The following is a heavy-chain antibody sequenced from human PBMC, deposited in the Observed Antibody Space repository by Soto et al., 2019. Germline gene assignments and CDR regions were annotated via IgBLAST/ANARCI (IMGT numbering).Heavy chain of an antibody. CDR2: ISGSCGST. D-gene: IGHD3-22*01. V-gene: IGHV3-23*01. J-gene: IGHJ4*02. CDR3: AKGPPDDRSGWHYFVEY. Sequence: LRLSCVVSGLTFSSYAMSWVRQAPGKGLEWVSGISGSCGSTYYADSVKGRFTISRDNSKNTVYLQMNSPRAEDTAVYHCAKGPPDDRSGWHYFVEYWGKGTLVTVSS. CDR1: GLTFSSYA.